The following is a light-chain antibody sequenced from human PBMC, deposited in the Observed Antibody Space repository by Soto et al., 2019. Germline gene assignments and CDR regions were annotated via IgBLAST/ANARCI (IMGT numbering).Light chain of an antibody. CDR3: QHYNNWPLT. CDR1: QSVRTN. Sequence: EIVMTQSPATLFVSPGERATLSCRASQSVRTNLAWYKQKPGQAPRPLIYGASTRATGIPARFSGSGSGTEFTLTISSLQSEDFAVYYCQHYNNWPLTFGGGTKVDIK. CDR2: GAS. J-gene: IGKJ4*01. V-gene: IGKV3-15*01.